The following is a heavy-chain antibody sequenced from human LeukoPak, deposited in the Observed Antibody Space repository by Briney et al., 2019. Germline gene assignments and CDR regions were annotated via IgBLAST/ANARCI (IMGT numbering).Heavy chain of an antibody. CDR1: GGSITGHH. V-gene: IGHV4-59*08. CDR3: ARLLRPGGRKGDCFDI. D-gene: IGHD2-21*01. CDR2: FYDSGDF. J-gene: IGHJ3*02. Sequence: NASETLFLTCTVSGGSITGHHWTWIRRPPGTGLEWIGYFYDSGDFNYNPSLKSRVTISMDMSNSQFSLSMSSVSAADTAMYYCARLLRPGGRKGDCFDIWGQGTMVTVSS.